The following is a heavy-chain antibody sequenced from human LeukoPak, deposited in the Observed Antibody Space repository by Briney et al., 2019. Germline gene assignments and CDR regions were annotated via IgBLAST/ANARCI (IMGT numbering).Heavy chain of an antibody. CDR3: AKNKNILTGLYYFDY. D-gene: IGHD3-9*01. CDR1: GFTFSSYG. J-gene: IGHJ4*02. V-gene: IGHV3-30*18. CDR2: ISYDGSNK. Sequence: GRSLRLSCAASGFTFSSYGMHWVRQAPGKGLEWVAVISYDGSNKYYADSVKGRFTISRDNSKNTLYLQMNSLRAEDTAVYYCAKNKNILTGLYYFDYWGQGTLVTVSS.